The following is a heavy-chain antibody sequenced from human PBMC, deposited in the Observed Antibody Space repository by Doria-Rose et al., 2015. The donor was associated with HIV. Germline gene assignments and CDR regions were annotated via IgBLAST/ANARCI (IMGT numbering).Heavy chain of an antibody. CDR2: TFSDDER. CDR1: GVSLSSPGMG. D-gene: IGHD6-13*01. Sequence: QESGPVLVKPTETLTLTCTVSGVSLSSPGMGVSWIRQPPGKALEWLANTFSDDERSYKTSLKSRLTISRGTSKSQVVLTMTDMDPMDTATYYCARIKSSRWYHKYYFDFWGQGTLVIVS. J-gene: IGHJ4*02. CDR3: ARIKSSRWYHKYYFDF. V-gene: IGHV2-26*01.